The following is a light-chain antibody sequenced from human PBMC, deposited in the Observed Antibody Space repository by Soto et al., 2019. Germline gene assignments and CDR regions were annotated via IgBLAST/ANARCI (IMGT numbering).Light chain of an antibody. J-gene: IGLJ2*01. CDR1: SSDIGGYKY. CDR3: SSYTNSGALVV. V-gene: IGLV2-14*01. CDR2: DVT. Sequence: QSVLTQPASVSGSPGQSITISCTGTSSDIGGYKYVSWYQQHPGKAPKLMIYDVTNRPSGVSNRFSGSKSGNTASLTISGLQAEDEADYYCSSYTNSGALVVFGGGTKLTV.